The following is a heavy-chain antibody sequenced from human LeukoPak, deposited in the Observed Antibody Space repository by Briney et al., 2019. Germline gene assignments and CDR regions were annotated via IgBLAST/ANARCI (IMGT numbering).Heavy chain of an antibody. CDR3: ARLSIVGAPDAFDI. D-gene: IGHD1-26*01. CDR1: GSTFSSYS. V-gene: IGHV3-21*01. J-gene: IGHJ3*02. CDR2: ISSSSSYI. Sequence: GRSLRLSCAASGSTFSSYSMNWVRQAPGKGLEWVSSISSSSSYIYYADSVKGRFTISRDNAKNSLYLQMNSLRAEDTAVYYCARLSIVGAPDAFDIWGQGTMVTVSS.